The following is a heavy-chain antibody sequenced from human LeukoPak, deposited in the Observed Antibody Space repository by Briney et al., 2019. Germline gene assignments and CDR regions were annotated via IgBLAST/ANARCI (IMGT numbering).Heavy chain of an antibody. J-gene: IGHJ4*02. CDR2: IYDSGTT. Sequence: PSETLSLTCAVSGGSMSSYFWSWIRQPPGKGLEWIGYIYDSGTTNYNPSLKSRVAILVDTSKNQFSLKLSSATAADTAVYYCARPPEYYYDSSGYYFYYWGQGTLVTVSS. D-gene: IGHD3-22*01. CDR1: GGSMSSYF. V-gene: IGHV4-59*01. CDR3: ARPPEYYYDSSGYYFYY.